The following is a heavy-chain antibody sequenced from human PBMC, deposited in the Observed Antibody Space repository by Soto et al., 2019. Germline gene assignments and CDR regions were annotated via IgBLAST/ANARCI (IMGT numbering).Heavy chain of an antibody. CDR3: AKDYYGSGISFDY. CDR1: GFTFDDYA. D-gene: IGHD3-10*01. J-gene: IGHJ4*02. Sequence: GGSLRLSCAASGFTFDDYAMHWVRQAPGKGLEWVSAISGSGGSTYYADSVKGRFTISRDNSKNTLYLQMNSLRAEDTAVYYCAKDYYGSGISFDYWGQGTLVTVSS. V-gene: IGHV3-23*01. CDR2: ISGSGGST.